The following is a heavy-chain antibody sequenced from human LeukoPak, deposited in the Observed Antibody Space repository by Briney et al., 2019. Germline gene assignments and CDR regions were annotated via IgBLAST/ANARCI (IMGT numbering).Heavy chain of an antibody. CDR3: TRDVSGYDTLDY. Sequence: ASVKVSXKATGYTFTSYYMHWVRQAPGQGLEWMGIINPSVGTTNYAQTFQGRVSMTRDASTTTLYMDLSSLRSDDTAVYYCTRDVSGYDTLDYWGQGTLVTVSS. V-gene: IGHV1-46*01. CDR2: INPSVGTT. J-gene: IGHJ4*02. CDR1: GYTFTSYY. D-gene: IGHD5-12*01.